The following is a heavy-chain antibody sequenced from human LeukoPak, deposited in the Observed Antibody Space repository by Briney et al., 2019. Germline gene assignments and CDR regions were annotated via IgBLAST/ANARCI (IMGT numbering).Heavy chain of an antibody. Sequence: GASVKVSCKASGGTFSSYAISWVRQAPGQGLEWMGRIIPILAIANYAQKFQGRVTITADKSTSTAYMELSSLRSEDTAVYYCARGYSGSYYYGMDVWGQGTTVTVSS. J-gene: IGHJ6*02. D-gene: IGHD5-12*01. CDR3: ARGYSGSYYYGMDV. V-gene: IGHV1-69*04. CDR1: GGTFSSYA. CDR2: IIPILAIA.